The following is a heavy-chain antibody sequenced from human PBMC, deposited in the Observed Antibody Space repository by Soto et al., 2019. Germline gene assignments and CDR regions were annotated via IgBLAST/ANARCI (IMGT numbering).Heavy chain of an antibody. D-gene: IGHD2-15*01. CDR1: GYTFTSYG. V-gene: IGHV1-18*01. CDR2: ISAYNGNT. J-gene: IGHJ6*03. CDR3: ARNPSRLGYCSGGSCLLNYYYYMDV. Sequence: ASVKVSCKASGYTFTSYGISWVRQAPGQGLEWMGWISAYNGNTNYAQKLQGRFTMTTDTSTSTAYMELRSLRSDDTAVYYCARNPSRLGYCSGGSCLLNYYYYMDVWGKGTTVTVS.